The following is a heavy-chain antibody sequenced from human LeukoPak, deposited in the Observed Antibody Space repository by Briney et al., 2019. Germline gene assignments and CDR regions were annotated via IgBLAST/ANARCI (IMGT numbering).Heavy chain of an antibody. CDR2: IIPILGIA. Sequence: SVKVSCKASGGTFSSYAISWVRQAPGQGLEWMGRIIPILGIANYAQKFQGRVTITADKSTSTAYMELSSLRSEDTAVYYCARDLGYSYGPSYWGQGTLVTVSS. J-gene: IGHJ4*02. CDR1: GGTFSSYA. D-gene: IGHD5-18*01. CDR3: ARDLGYSYGPSY. V-gene: IGHV1-69*04.